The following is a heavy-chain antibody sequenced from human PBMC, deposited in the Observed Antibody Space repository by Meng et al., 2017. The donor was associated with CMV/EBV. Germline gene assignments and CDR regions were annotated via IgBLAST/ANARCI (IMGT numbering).Heavy chain of an antibody. CDR1: GFTFSSYG. CDR2: IWYDGSNK. CDR3: AKLRGSGFNSYWYFDL. V-gene: IGHV3-33*06. Sequence: GESLKISCAASGFTFSSYGMHWVRQAPGKGLEWVAVIWYDGSNKYYADSVKGRFTISRDNSKNTLYLQMNSLRAEDTAVYYCAKLRGSGFNSYWYFDLWGRGTLVTVSS. J-gene: IGHJ2*01. D-gene: IGHD3-22*01.